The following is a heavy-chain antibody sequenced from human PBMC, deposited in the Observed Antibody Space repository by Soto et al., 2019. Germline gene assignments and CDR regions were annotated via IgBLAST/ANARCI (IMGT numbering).Heavy chain of an antibody. CDR1: GGSISSYY. V-gene: IGHV4-4*07. CDR2: IYTSGST. D-gene: IGHD2-15*01. CDR3: ARAEVVVAALGYYYYGMDV. Sequence: SETLSLTCTVSGGSISSYYWSWIWQPAGKGLEWIGRIYTSGSTNYNPSLKSRVTMSVDTSKNQFSLKLSSVTAADTAVYYCARAEVVVAALGYYYYGMDVWGQGTTVTVSS. J-gene: IGHJ6*02.